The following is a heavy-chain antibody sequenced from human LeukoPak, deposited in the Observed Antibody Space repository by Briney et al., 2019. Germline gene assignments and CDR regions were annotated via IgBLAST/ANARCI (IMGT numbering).Heavy chain of an antibody. CDR1: GFTFGDYA. J-gene: IGHJ1*01. CDR3: ATYSSSNGREFQY. Sequence: PGGSLRLSCTASGFTFGDYAMSWVRQAPGKGLEWVGFIRSKAYGGTTEYAASVKGRFTISRDNAKNSLYLQMNSLRAEDTAVYYCATYSSSNGREFQYWGQGTLVTVSS. CDR2: IRSKAYGGTT. D-gene: IGHD2-2*01. V-gene: IGHV3-49*04.